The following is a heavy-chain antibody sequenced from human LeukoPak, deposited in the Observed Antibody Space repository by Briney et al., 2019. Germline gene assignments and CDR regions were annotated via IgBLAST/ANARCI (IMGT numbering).Heavy chain of an antibody. CDR1: GFTFSSYG. CDR3: ARLVATINLDY. Sequence: PGRSLRLSCAASGFTFSSYGMHWVRQAPGKGLEWVAVIWYDGSNKYYADSVKGRFTISRDNSKNTLYLQMNSLRAEDTAVYYCARLVATINLDYWGQGTLVTVSS. V-gene: IGHV3-33*01. CDR2: IWYDGSNK. D-gene: IGHD5-12*01. J-gene: IGHJ4*02.